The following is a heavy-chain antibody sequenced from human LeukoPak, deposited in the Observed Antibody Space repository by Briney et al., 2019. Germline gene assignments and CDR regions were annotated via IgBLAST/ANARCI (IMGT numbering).Heavy chain of an antibody. CDR3: ARVVTAVDGFDY. CDR2: INHSGST. D-gene: IGHD5-18*01. V-gene: IGHV4-34*01. Sequence: PSETLSLTCAVYGGSFSGYYWSWIRQPPGKGLEWIGEINHSGSTNYNPSLKSRVTISVDTSKNQFSLKLSSVTAADTAVYYCARVVTAVDGFDYWGQGTLVTVSS. CDR1: GGSFSGYY. J-gene: IGHJ4*02.